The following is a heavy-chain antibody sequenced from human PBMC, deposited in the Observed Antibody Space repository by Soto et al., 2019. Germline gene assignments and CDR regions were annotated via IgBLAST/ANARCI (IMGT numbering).Heavy chain of an antibody. CDR2: VNHNGRN. D-gene: IGHD6-19*01. Sequence: SETLSLTCDVYGGSFSGYFWNCIRQSPGKGLEWIGKVNHNGRNNYNPSLKSRVTISLDMSKKQISLKLTSVTAADTAVYYCARGGSSDWQVAFDFWGQGTMVTV. J-gene: IGHJ3*01. CDR3: ARGGSSDWQVAFDF. CDR1: GGSFSGYF. V-gene: IGHV4-34*01.